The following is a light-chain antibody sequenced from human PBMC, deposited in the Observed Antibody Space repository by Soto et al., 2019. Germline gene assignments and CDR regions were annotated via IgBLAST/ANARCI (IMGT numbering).Light chain of an antibody. V-gene: IGKV1-5*01. CDR3: QQYDSFPWT. J-gene: IGKJ1*01. CDR2: DAS. Sequence: DIQMTQSPSTLSASVGDRVTITCRASQGISNWLAWYQQKPGKPPKLLIYDASGLDSGVPSRFSGSGYGTEFTLTISGLQPDDFATFYCQQYDSFPWTFGQGTNVDIK. CDR1: QGISNW.